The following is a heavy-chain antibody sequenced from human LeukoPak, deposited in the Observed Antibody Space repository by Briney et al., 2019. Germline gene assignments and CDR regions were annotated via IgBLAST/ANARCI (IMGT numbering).Heavy chain of an antibody. Sequence: SETLSLTCTVSGGSISSGSYYRSWIRQPAGKGLEWIGRIYTSGSTNYNPSLKSRVTISVDKSKNQFSLKLSSVTAADTAVYYCASDYYDSSGPNWYFDLWGRGTLVTVSS. V-gene: IGHV4-61*02. J-gene: IGHJ2*01. CDR1: GGSISSGSYY. CDR2: IYTSGST. D-gene: IGHD3-22*01. CDR3: ASDYYDSSGPNWYFDL.